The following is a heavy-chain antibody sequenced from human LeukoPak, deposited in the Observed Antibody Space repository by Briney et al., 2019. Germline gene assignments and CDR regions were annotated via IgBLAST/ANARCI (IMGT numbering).Heavy chain of an antibody. J-gene: IGHJ3*02. CDR1: GFTFSSYS. Sequence: PGGSLRLSCAASGFTFSSYSMNWVRQAPGKGLEWVSSISSSSYIHYADSVKGRFTISRDNAKNSLYLQMNSLRAEDTAVYYCARDLGGAFDIWGQGTMVTVSS. CDR2: ISSSSYI. D-gene: IGHD3-10*01. V-gene: IGHV3-21*01. CDR3: ARDLGGAFDI.